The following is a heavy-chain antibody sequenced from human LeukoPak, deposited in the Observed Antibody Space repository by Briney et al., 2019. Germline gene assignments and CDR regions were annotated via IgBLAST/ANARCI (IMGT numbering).Heavy chain of an antibody. D-gene: IGHD3-10*01. J-gene: IGHJ6*02. CDR3: ARLIGGGPNYYGMDV. Sequence: GESLKISCKVSGYSFTGYWIGWVRLMPGKGLEWMGIIYPGDSDTRYSPSFQGQVTISADRSINTAYLQWSSLKASDTAMYYCARLIGGGPNYYGMDVWGQGTTVTVPS. V-gene: IGHV5-51*01. CDR1: GYSFTGYW. CDR2: IYPGDSDT.